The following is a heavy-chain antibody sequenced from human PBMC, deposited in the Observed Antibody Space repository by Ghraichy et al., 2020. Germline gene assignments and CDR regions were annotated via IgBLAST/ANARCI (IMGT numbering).Heavy chain of an antibody. J-gene: IGHJ4*02. CDR3: ARDSQYYDFWSGYQYEYYFDY. V-gene: IGHV3-7*01. Sequence: LTCAASGFTFSSYWMSWVRQAPGKGLEWVANIKQDGSEKYYVDSVKGRFTISRDNAKNSLYLQMNSLRAEDTAVYYCARDSQYYDFWSGYQYEYYFDYWGQGTLVTVSS. CDR1: GFTFSSYW. D-gene: IGHD3-3*01. CDR2: IKQDGSEK.